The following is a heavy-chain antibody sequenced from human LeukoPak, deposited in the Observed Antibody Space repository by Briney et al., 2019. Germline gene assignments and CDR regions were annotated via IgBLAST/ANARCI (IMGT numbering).Heavy chain of an antibody. J-gene: IGHJ4*02. CDR2: ISSSSSYI. D-gene: IGHD1-26*01. V-gene: IGHV3-21*01. CDR3: AREYSGSYRIRHFDY. CDR1: GFTFSSYS. Sequence: PGGSLRLSCAASGFTFSSYSMNWVRQAPGKGLEWVSSISSSSSYIYYADSVKGRFTISRDNAKNSLYLQMNSLRAEDTAVYYCAREYSGSYRIRHFDYWAREPWSPSPQ.